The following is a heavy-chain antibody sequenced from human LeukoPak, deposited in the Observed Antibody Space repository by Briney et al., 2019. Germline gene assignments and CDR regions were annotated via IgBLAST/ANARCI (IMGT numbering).Heavy chain of an antibody. J-gene: IGHJ5*02. Sequence: SETVSLTCIVSGDSINTSSSYWAWIRQPPGKGLEWIATIYYGGSTYYNPSLKSRVTISLDTSKNQFSLKLGSVTAADTAVYYCARAPLSVANWFDPWGQGTLVTVSS. D-gene: IGHD2-15*01. CDR2: IYYGGST. CDR3: ARAPLSVANWFDP. CDR1: GDSINTSSSY. V-gene: IGHV4-39*07.